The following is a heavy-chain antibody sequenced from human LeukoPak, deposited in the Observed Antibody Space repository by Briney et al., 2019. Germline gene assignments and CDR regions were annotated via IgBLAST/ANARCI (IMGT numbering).Heavy chain of an antibody. CDR1: GYTFTGYY. V-gene: IGHV1-18*04. J-gene: IGHJ3*02. CDR2: ISAYSGNT. Sequence: ASVKVSCKASGYTFTGYYMHWVRQAPGQGLEWMGWISAYSGNTNYAQKLQGRVTMTTDTSTSTAYMELRSLRSDDTAVYYCARGRFGVRDHMEVLGIWGQGTMVTVSS. D-gene: IGHD3-10*01. CDR3: ARGRFGVRDHMEVLGI.